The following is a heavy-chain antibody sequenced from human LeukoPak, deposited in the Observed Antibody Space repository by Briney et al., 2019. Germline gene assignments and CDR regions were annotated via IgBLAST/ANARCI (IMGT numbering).Heavy chain of an antibody. CDR1: GFTFSSYS. V-gene: IGHV3-21*01. Sequence: AGGSLRLSCAASGFTFSSYSMNWVRQAPGKGLEWVSSISSSSSYIYYADSVKGRFTISRDNAKNSLYLQMNGLRAEDTAVYYCARDGAITMVRGVTFDYWGQGTLVTVSS. CDR2: ISSSSSYI. CDR3: ARDGAITMVRGVTFDY. D-gene: IGHD3-10*01. J-gene: IGHJ4*02.